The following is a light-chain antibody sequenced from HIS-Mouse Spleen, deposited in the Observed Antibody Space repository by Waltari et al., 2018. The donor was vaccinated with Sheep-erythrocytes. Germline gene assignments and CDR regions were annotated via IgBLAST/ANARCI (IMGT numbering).Light chain of an antibody. CDR3: CSYAGSYTWV. V-gene: IGLV2-11*01. Sequence: QSALTQPRSVSGSPGQSVTISCTGTSSDVGGYNYVSWYQQHPGKAPKLMIYAVSKRHSGGPDRFSGTKSGNTASLTISGLQAEDEADYYCCSYAGSYTWVFGGGTKLTVL. CDR1: SSDVGGYNY. J-gene: IGLJ3*02. CDR2: AVS.